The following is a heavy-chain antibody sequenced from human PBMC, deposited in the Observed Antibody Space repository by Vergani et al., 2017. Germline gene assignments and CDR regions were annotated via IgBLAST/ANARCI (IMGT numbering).Heavy chain of an antibody. CDR1: GGTFSSYA. CDR3: ASTYYDILTGLAYYYCGMDV. J-gene: IGHJ6*02. CDR2: IIPIFGTA. D-gene: IGHD3-9*01. Sequence: QVQLVQSGAEVKKPGSSVKVSCKASGGTFSSYAISWVRQAPGQGLEWMGRIIPIFGTANYAQKFQGRVTITADESTSTAYMELSSLRSEDTAVYYCASTYYDILTGLAYYYCGMDVWGQGTTVTVSS. V-gene: IGHV1-69*13.